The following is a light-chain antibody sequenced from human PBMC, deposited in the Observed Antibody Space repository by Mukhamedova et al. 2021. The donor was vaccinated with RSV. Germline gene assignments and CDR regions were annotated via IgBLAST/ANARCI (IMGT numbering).Light chain of an antibody. CDR2: EDN. V-gene: IGLV2-23*01. J-gene: IGLJ1*01. Sequence: IYEDNKRPSGVSNRFSDSKSGNTASLTISGLQAKDEADYYCCSYAGSNTFVFGTGTRVTVL. CDR3: CSYAGSNTFV.